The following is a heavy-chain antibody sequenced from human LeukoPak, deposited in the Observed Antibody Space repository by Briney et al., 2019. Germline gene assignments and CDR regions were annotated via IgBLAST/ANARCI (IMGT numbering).Heavy chain of an antibody. CDR2: IYSGGST. V-gene: IGHV3-53*01. CDR1: GFTFSDYY. D-gene: IGHD3-22*01. CDR3: ARTYYYDSRGAFDI. Sequence: GGSLRLSCAASGFTFSDYYMSWIRQAPGKGLEWVSVIYSGGSTYYADSVKGRFTISRDNSKNTLYLQMNSLRAEDTAVYYCARTYYYDSRGAFDIWGQGTMVTVSS. J-gene: IGHJ3*02.